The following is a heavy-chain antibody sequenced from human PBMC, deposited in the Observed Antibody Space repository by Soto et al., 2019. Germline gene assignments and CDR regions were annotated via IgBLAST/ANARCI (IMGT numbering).Heavy chain of an antibody. CDR1: GFTFSSYG. J-gene: IGHJ4*02. V-gene: IGHV3-33*01. CDR2: IWNDGSNK. D-gene: IGHD3-3*01. CDR3: ARGRYDYSPFDY. Sequence: VQLVESGGGVVQPGRSLRLSCAASGFTFSSYGMHWVRQAPGKGLEWVAIIWNDGSNKYYADSVKGRFTISRDDSKNTLYLQMNSLRAEDTAVYYCARGRYDYSPFDYWGQGTLVTVSS.